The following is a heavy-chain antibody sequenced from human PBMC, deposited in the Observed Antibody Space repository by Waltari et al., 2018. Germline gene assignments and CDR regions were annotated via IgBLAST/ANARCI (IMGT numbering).Heavy chain of an antibody. J-gene: IGHJ4*02. CDR2: INTYDGNT. V-gene: IGHV1-18*01. CDR3: ARGVLELLL. Sequence: QVHLVQSGTEVKQPGASVKVSCKASGYRFTSYGITWVRQAPGQGLEWMGWINTYDGNTNYGQELQGRLTMTTDTITTTAYMELRGLRADDTALYFCARGVLELLLWGQGTLVTVSS. CDR1: GYRFTSYG. D-gene: IGHD1-7*01.